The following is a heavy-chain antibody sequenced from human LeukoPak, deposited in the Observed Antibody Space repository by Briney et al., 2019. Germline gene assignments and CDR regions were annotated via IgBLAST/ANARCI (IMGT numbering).Heavy chain of an antibody. J-gene: IGHJ4*02. CDR1: GYSFTDKY. CDR3: ARTMVRGVIVLDY. CDR2: INPNSGGT. Sequence: ASVKVSCKASGYSFTDKYMHWVRQAPGQGVEWMGWINPNSGGTNYAQKFQGRATMTTDTSMSTAYMELSRLRSDDTAVYYCARTMVRGVIVLDYWGQGTLVTVSS. D-gene: IGHD3-10*01. V-gene: IGHV1-2*02.